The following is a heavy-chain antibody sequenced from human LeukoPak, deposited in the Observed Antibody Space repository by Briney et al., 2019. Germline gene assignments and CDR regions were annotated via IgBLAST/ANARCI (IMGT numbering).Heavy chain of an antibody. CDR3: AKGGRAEMATTHFDY. CDR2: ISGSGGST. D-gene: IGHD5-24*01. V-gene: IGHV3-23*01. Sequence: GGSLRLSCAASGFTFSNYAMSWVRQAPGKGLEWVSGISGSGGSTYYAGSVKGRFTISRDNSKNTLYLQMNGLRAEDTAVYYCAKGGRAEMATTHFDYWGQGTLLTVSS. CDR1: GFTFSNYA. J-gene: IGHJ4*02.